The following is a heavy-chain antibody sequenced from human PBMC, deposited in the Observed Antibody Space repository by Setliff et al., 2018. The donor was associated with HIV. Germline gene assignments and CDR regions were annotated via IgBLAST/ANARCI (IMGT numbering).Heavy chain of an antibody. Sequence: LSLTCVVSGASISSDTWSWIRQPPGKGLQWIGFIYNSEMINYNPSLKSRVSMSLDTSKNQFSLKLTSVTAADTAVYYCARGGTSSNWFDPWGQGTLVTVSS. V-gene: IGHV4-59*01. J-gene: IGHJ5*02. CDR1: GASISSDT. D-gene: IGHD1-26*01. CDR2: IYNSEMI. CDR3: ARGGTSSNWFDP.